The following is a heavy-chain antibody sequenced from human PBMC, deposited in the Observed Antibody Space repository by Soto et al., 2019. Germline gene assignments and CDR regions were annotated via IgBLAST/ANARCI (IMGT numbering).Heavy chain of an antibody. CDR2: INPNSGGT. D-gene: IGHD3-9*01. CDR3: ARSGYDILTGYYYYGMDV. CDR1: GYTFTGYY. V-gene: IGHV1-2*02. Sequence: ASVKVSCKASGYTFTGYYMHWVRQAPGQGLEWMGWINPNSGGTNYAQKFQGRVTMTRDTSISTAYMELSRLRSDDTAVYYCARSGYDILTGYYYYGMDVWGQGTTVTVSS. J-gene: IGHJ6*02.